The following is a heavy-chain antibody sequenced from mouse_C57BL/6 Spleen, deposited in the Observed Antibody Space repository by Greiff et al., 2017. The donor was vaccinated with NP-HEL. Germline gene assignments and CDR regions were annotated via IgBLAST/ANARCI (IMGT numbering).Heavy chain of an antibody. CDR3: ARDGNYRYFDV. CDR1: GYTFTSYW. J-gene: IGHJ1*03. D-gene: IGHD1-1*01. CDR2: IHPNSGST. Sequence: QVQLKQPGAELVKPGASVKLSCKASGYTFTSYWMHWVKQRPGQGLEWIGMIHPNSGSTNYNEKFKSKATLTVDKSSSTAYMQLSSLTSEDSAVYYCARDGNYRYFDVWGTGTTVTVSS. V-gene: IGHV1-64*01.